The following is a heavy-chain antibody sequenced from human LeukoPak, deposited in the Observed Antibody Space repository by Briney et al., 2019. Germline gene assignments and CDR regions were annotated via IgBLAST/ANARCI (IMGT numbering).Heavy chain of an antibody. CDR2: MNPNSGNT. Sequence: APVKVSCKASGYTFTSYDINWVRQATGQGLEWMGWMNPNSGNTGYAQKFQGRVTMTRNTSISTAYMELSSLRSEDTAVYYCASYCSGGSCYSGPFDYWGQGTLVTVSS. J-gene: IGHJ4*02. V-gene: IGHV1-8*01. CDR1: GYTFTSYD. D-gene: IGHD2-15*01. CDR3: ASYCSGGSCYSGPFDY.